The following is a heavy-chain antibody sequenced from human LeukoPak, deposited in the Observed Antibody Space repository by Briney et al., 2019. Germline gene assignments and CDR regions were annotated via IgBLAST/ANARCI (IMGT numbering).Heavy chain of an antibody. CDR1: GFTFSSYN. V-gene: IGHV3-21*01. Sequence: GGSLRLSCAASGFTFSSYNMNWVRQAPGKGLEWVSSISDTSNYIYYADSVKGRFTISRDNAKASLYLQMSSLSAEDTAVYYCTRERLMVYGQTGVWGNGTTVTVSS. D-gene: IGHD2-8*02. CDR2: ISDTSNYI. CDR3: TRERLMVYGQTGV. J-gene: IGHJ6*01.